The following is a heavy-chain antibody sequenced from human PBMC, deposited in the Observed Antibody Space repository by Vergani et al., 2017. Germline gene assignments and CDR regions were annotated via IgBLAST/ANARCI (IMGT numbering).Heavy chain of an antibody. V-gene: IGHV1-69*13. J-gene: IGHJ4*02. CDR1: GGTFSSYA. Sequence: QVQLVQSGAEVKKPGSSVKVSCKASGGTFSSYAISWVRQAPGQGLEWMGRIIPIFGTANYAQKFQGRVTITADESTSTAYMELSSLRSEDTALYFCARDPFSHYIHSRYFDHWGQGSLVTVSS. CDR3: ARDPFSHYIHSRYFDH. D-gene: IGHD3-10*01. CDR2: IIPIFGTA.